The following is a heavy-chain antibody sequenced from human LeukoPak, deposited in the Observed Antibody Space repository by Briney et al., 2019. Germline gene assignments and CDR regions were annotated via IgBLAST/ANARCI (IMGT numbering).Heavy chain of an antibody. CDR2: ISGSGDNT. D-gene: IGHD3-22*01. CDR3: ARKTPYYYDVTGYSLDY. Sequence: AGGSLRLSCAASGFTFSSYAMNWVRQAPGKGMKWVAAISGSGDNTYYADSVKGRFTISRDNSENSLYLQMNSLRAEDTAVYYCARKTPYYYDVTGYSLDYWGQGTLVAVSS. J-gene: IGHJ4*02. CDR1: GFTFSSYA. V-gene: IGHV3-23*01.